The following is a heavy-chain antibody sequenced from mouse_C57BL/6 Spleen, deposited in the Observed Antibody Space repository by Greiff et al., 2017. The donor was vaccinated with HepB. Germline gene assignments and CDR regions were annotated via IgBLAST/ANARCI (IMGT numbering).Heavy chain of an antibody. D-gene: IGHD1-1*01. CDR2: IYPGDGDT. V-gene: IGHV1-82*01. J-gene: IGHJ4*01. Sequence: VQLQESGPELVKPGASVKISCKASGYAFSSSWMNWVKQRPGKGLEWIGRIYPGDGDTNYNGKFKGKATLTADKSSSTAYMQLSSLTSEDSAVYFCARSLSYYGSSLYAMDYWGQGTSVTVSS. CDR3: ARSLSYYGSSLYAMDY. CDR1: GYAFSSSW.